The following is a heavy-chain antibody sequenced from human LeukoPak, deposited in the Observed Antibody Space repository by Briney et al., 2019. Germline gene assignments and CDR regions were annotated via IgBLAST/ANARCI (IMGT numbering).Heavy chain of an antibody. D-gene: IGHD2-15*01. Sequence: PGGSLRLSCAASGFSFSSYSMNWVRQAPGKGLEWVSYISSSSSTRYYADSVQGRFTISRDNAKNSVYLQMNSLRAEDTAVYYCVREARESGGFDYWGQGTLVTVSS. CDR3: VREARESGGFDY. J-gene: IGHJ4*02. CDR1: GFSFSSYS. CDR2: ISSSSSTR. V-gene: IGHV3-48*04.